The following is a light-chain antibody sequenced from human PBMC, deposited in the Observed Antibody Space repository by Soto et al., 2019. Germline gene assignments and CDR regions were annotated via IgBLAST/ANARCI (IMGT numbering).Light chain of an antibody. CDR2: AAS. Sequence: DIQLTQSPSFLSASVGDRVTITCRASQGSRSYLAWYQQKPGKAPKLLIYAASTLRSGVPSRFSGSGYGTEFTLTISSLQPEDFAAYYCQQLNSYPWTFGQGTKVEIK. CDR1: QGSRSY. CDR3: QQLNSYPWT. J-gene: IGKJ1*01. V-gene: IGKV1-9*01.